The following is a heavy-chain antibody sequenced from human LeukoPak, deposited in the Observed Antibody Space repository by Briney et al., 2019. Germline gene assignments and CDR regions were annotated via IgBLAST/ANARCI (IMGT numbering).Heavy chain of an antibody. CDR3: ARRTMANLRAFDI. CDR1: GGSFSGYY. CDR2: INHSGST. Sequence: PSETLSLTCAVYGGSFSGYYWSWIRQPPGKGLEWLGEINHSGSTNYNPSLKSRVTISVDTSKNQFSLKLSSVTAADTAVFYCARRTMANLRAFDIWGQGTMVTVSS. J-gene: IGHJ3*02. D-gene: IGHD3-10*01. V-gene: IGHV4-34*01.